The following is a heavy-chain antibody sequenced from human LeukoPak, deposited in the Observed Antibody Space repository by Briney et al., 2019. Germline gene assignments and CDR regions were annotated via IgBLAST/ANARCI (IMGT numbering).Heavy chain of an antibody. CDR2: IKSDGSTT. CDR3: ARRGRDWYMDV. J-gene: IGHJ6*03. Sequence: GGSLRLSCAASGFTFSSYWMHWVRQAPGKGLVWVSRIKSDGSTTSYADSVKGRFTISRDNAKNTLYLQMNSLRAEDTAVYYCARRGRDWYMDVWGKGTTVTISS. CDR1: GFTFSSYW. D-gene: IGHD2-21*01. V-gene: IGHV3-74*01.